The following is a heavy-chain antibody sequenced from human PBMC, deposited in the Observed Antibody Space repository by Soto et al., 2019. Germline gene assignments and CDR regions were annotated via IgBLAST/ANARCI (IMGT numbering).Heavy chain of an antibody. V-gene: IGHV3-48*02. J-gene: IGHJ4*02. CDR1: GFTFSSYS. Sequence: GESLKISCAASGFTFSSYSMNWVRQAPGKGLEWVSYISSSSSTIYYADSVKGRFTISRDNAKNSLYLQMNSLRDEDTAVYYCAREDYYGSGSYIPYFDYWGQGTLVTVSS. CDR3: AREDYYGSGSYIPYFDY. CDR2: ISSSSSTI. D-gene: IGHD3-10*01.